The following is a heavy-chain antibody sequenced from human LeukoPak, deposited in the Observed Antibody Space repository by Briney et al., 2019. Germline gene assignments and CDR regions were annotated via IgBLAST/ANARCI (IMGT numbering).Heavy chain of an antibody. J-gene: IGHJ4*02. Sequence: GSLRLSCATSGFTFISYAMHWVRQAPGKGLEWVSSISSSDTYIYYADSVKGRFTISRDNAKNSLYLQMSSLRADDTAVYFCARYGTTRGYSGYDYELQFDYWGQGTLVTVSS. D-gene: IGHD5-12*01. CDR2: ISSSDTYI. V-gene: IGHV3-21*01. CDR3: ARYGTTRGYSGYDYELQFDY. CDR1: GFTFISYA.